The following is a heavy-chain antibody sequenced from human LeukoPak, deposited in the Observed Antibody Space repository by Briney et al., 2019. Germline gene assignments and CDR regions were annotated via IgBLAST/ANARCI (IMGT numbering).Heavy chain of an antibody. CDR1: GFTFDDYA. CDR3: AKDTEDTAMDHFDY. J-gene: IGHJ4*02. V-gene: IGHV3-9*01. D-gene: IGHD5-18*01. CDR2: ISWNSGSI. Sequence: HPGGSLRLSCAASGFTFDDYAMHWVRQAPGKGLEWVSGISWNSGSIGYADSVKGRFTISRDNAKNSLYLQMNSLRAEDTALYYCAKDTEDTAMDHFDYWGQGTLVTVSS.